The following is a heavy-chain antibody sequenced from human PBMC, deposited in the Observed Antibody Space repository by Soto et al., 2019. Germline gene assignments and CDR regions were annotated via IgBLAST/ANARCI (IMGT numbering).Heavy chain of an antibody. CDR1: GYSFTSYW. J-gene: IGHJ6*02. D-gene: IGHD5-18*01. CDR2: IYPGDSDT. CDR3: ARHRRYSNYGMDV. V-gene: IGHV5-51*01. Sequence: GESLKISCQGSGYSFTSYWIGWVRQMPGKGLEWMGIIYPGDSDTRYSPSFQGQVTISADKSISTAYLQWSSLKASDTAMYYCARHRRYSNYGMDVWGQGTTVTVSS.